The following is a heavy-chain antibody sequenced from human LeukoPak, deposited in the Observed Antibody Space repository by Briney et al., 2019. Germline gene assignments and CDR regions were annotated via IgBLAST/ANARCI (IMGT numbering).Heavy chain of an antibody. CDR3: ANQGEFGYSYGYSLDP. CDR1: GFTFSSYA. CDR2: ISGSGGST. V-gene: IGHV3-23*01. D-gene: IGHD5-18*01. Sequence: QSGGSLRLSCAASGFTFSSYAMSWVRQAPGKGLEWVSAISGSGGSTYYADSVKGRFTISRDNSKNTLYLQMNSLRAEDTAVYYCANQGEFGYSYGYSLDPWGQGTLVTVSS. J-gene: IGHJ5*02.